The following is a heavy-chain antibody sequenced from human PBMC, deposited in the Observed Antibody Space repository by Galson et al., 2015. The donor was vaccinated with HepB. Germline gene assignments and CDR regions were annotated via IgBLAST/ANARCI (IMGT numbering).Heavy chain of an antibody. CDR3: ARHLDESRGYGMDV. J-gene: IGHJ6*02. V-gene: IGHV4-61*02. D-gene: IGHD5-24*01. CDR2: IYSSGNT. Sequence: QVQLQESGPGLVKPSQTLSLTCTVPGASSSSGSYYWSWIRKPPGKGLEWIGRIYSSGNTHYNPPPESRVTMSVDTSTNQFSLNLRSVTAADTAVYFCARHLDESRGYGMDVRGQGTTVTVSS. CDR1: GASSSSGSYY.